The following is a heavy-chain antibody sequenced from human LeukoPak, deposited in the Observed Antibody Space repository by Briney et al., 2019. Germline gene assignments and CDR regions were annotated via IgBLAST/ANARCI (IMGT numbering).Heavy chain of an antibody. CDR2: IYYSGST. CDR1: GGSISSYY. Sequence: PSETLSLTCTVSGGSISSYYWSWIRQPPGKGLEWIGYIYYSGSTNYNPSLKSRVTISVDTSKNQFSLKLSSVTAADTAVYYCARYSITSIVPRAFDIWGQGTMVTVSS. CDR3: ARYSITSIVPRAFDI. V-gene: IGHV4-59*01. J-gene: IGHJ3*02. D-gene: IGHD3-22*01.